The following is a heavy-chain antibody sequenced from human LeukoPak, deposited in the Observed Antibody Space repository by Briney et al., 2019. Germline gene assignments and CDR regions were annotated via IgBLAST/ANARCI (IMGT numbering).Heavy chain of an antibody. CDR1: GFTVSSNY. Sequence: GGSLRLSCAASGFTVSSNYMSWVRQAPGKGLELVSVIYSGGSTYYADSVKGRFPISRDNAKYTLYLPMNNEGAVDTAVYDCARGYSTLDYWAQGTLFTVSP. CDR3: ARGYSTLDY. V-gene: IGHV3-66*02. J-gene: IGHJ4*02. CDR2: IYSGGST. D-gene: IGHD4-11*01.